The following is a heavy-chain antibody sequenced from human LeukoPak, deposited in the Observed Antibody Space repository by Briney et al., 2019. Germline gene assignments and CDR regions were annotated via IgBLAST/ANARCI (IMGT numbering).Heavy chain of an antibody. CDR2: IFTSGNT. V-gene: IGHV4-4*07. J-gene: IGHJ6*03. D-gene: IGHD3-9*01. Sequence: PSETLSLTCTVSGGSISSHSWSWIRQPAGKGLEWIGRIFTSGNTNYNPSLKSRVTISVDTSKNQFSLKLSSVTAADTAVYYCARLTLLRYFDWFLKDPYYYMDVWGKGTAVTISS. CDR1: GGSISSHS. CDR3: ARLTLLRYFDWFLKDPYYYMDV.